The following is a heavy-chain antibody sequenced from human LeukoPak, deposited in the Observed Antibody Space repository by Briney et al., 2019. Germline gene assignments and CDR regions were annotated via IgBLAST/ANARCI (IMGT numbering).Heavy chain of an antibody. CDR2: ISSSGSTI. CDR1: GFTFSDYY. CDR3: ARRSRIANSFDY. D-gene: IGHD1-14*01. J-gene: IGHJ4*02. V-gene: IGHV3-11*01. Sequence: WGSLRLSCAASGFTFSDYYMSWIRQAPGKGLEWVSYISSSGSTIYYADSVKGRFTISRDNAKNSLYLQMNSLRAEDTAVYYCARRSRIANSFDYWGQGTLVTVSS.